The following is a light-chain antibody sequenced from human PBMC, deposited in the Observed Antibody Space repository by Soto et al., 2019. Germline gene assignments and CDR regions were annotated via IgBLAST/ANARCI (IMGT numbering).Light chain of an antibody. V-gene: IGLV2-14*03. J-gene: IGLJ1*01. CDR3: ASYTSSSTYSV. CDR1: DSDVGAYNY. Sequence: QSALTQPASVSGSPGQSITISCTGTDSDVGAYNYVSWYQHHPGKAPKLVIHDVTNRPSGVSNRFSGSKSGNTASLIISGLQTEDEADYYCASYTSSSTYSVFGTGTKLTVL. CDR2: DVT.